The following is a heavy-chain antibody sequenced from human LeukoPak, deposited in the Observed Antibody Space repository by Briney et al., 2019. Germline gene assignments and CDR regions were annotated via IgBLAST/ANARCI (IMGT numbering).Heavy chain of an antibody. D-gene: IGHD4-17*01. CDR3: ARWNYGDRGMDY. Sequence: SETLSLTCSVSGASFNNYYWSWIRQPPGKALEWVGYVYFSGASNYNPSLKSRVTISVDTSKNQFSLKLSSVTAADTAVYYCARWNYGDRGMDYWGQGTLVTVSS. CDR2: VYFSGAS. J-gene: IGHJ4*02. V-gene: IGHV4-59*01. CDR1: GASFNNYY.